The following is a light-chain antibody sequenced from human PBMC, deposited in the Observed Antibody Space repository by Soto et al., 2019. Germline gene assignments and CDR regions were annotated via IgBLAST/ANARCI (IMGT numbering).Light chain of an antibody. CDR3: QQYGSSPIT. CDR1: QSVSSSS. V-gene: IGKV3-20*01. J-gene: IGKJ5*01. CDR2: GAS. Sequence: EIVLTQSPGTLSLSPGERATLSCRASQSVSSSSLAWYQQKPGQALRLLIYGASSRATGIPDKFSGSGSGTDFTLTISRLEPEDFAVYYCQQYGSSPITFGQGTRLEIK.